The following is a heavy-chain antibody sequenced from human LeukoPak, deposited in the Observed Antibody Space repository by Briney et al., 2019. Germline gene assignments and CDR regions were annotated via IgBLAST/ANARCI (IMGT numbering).Heavy chain of an antibody. J-gene: IGHJ4*02. V-gene: IGHV3-21*01. CDR2: ISSSSSYI. CDR3: ARGGYDRDGY. Sequence: GGSLRLSCAASGFTFSSYSMNWVRRAPGKGLGWVSSISSSSSYIYYADSVKGRFTISRDNAKNSLYLQMNSLRAEDTAVYYCARGGYDRDGYWGQGTLVTVSS. CDR1: GFTFSSYS. D-gene: IGHD3-22*01.